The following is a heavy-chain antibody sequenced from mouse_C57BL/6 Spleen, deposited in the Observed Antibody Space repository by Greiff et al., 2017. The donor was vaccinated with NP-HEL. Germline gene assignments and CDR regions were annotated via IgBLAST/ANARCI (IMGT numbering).Heavy chain of an antibody. CDR1: GYTFTSYW. J-gene: IGHJ1*03. Sequence: QVQLQQPGAELVKPGASVKLSCKASGYTFTSYWMHWVKQRPGRGLEWIGRIDPNSGGTKYNEKFKSKATLTVDKPSSTAYMQLSSLTSEDSAVYYCASSPEYYGSSYWYFDVWGTGTTVTVS. D-gene: IGHD1-1*01. CDR2: IDPNSGGT. V-gene: IGHV1-72*01. CDR3: ASSPEYYGSSYWYFDV.